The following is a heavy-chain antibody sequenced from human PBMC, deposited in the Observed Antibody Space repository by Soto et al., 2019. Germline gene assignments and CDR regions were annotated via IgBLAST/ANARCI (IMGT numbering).Heavy chain of an antibody. J-gene: IGHJ4*02. CDR3: AKVRSHSYYDSSGYLNFDY. V-gene: IGHV3-23*01. D-gene: IGHD3-22*01. CDR1: GFKFSSYA. CDR2: ISGSGGST. Sequence: GGSLRLSCGASGFKFSSYAMSWVRQAPGKGLEWVASISGSGGSTYYADSVKGRFTISRDNSKNTLYLQMNSLRAEDTAVYYCAKVRSHSYYDSSGYLNFDYWGQGTLVTSPQ.